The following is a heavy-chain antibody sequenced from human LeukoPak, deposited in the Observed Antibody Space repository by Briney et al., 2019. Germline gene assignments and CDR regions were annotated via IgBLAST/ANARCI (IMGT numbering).Heavy chain of an antibody. CDR1: EFTFSTFS. Sequence: GGSLRLSCAASEFTFSTFSMNWVRQAPGKGLEWVAFIRYDGSNKYYADSVKGRFTISRDNSKNTLYLQMNSLRAEDTAVYYCAKVPHYYYYMDVWGKGTTVTISS. V-gene: IGHV3-30*02. J-gene: IGHJ6*03. CDR3: AKVPHYYYYMDV. CDR2: IRYDGSNK.